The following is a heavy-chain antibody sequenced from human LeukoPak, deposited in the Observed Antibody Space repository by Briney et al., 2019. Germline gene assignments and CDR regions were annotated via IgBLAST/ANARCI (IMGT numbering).Heavy chain of an antibody. Sequence: SVKVSCKASGCTFSSYAISWVRQAPGQGLEWMGGIIPIFGTANYAQKFQGRVTITADESTSTAYMELSSLRSEDTAVYYCARTSGPDNAFDIWGQGTMVTVSS. D-gene: IGHD3-10*01. J-gene: IGHJ3*02. CDR1: GCTFSSYA. CDR3: ARTSGPDNAFDI. CDR2: IIPIFGTA. V-gene: IGHV1-69*13.